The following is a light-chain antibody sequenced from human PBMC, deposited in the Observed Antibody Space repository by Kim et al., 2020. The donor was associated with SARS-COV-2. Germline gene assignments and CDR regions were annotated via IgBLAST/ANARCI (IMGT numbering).Light chain of an antibody. CDR3: QQYSSSPAT. CDR2: GAS. Sequence: SPGERATPSCGASRSVSSNYLAWYQQKPGQAPRLLIYGASSRATGIPDRFSGSGSGTDFTLTITRLEPEDFAVYYCQQYSSSPATFGQGTKVDIK. V-gene: IGKV3-20*01. J-gene: IGKJ1*01. CDR1: RSVSSNY.